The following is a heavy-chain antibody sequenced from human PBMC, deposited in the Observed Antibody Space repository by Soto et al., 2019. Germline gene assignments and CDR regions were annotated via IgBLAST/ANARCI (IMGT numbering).Heavy chain of an antibody. J-gene: IGHJ4*02. D-gene: IGHD3-10*01. CDR1: GYTFTSYG. Sequence: GASVKVSCKASGYTFTSYGISWVRQAPGQGLEWMGWISAYNGNTNYAQKLQGRVTMTTDTSTSTAYMELRSLRSDDTAVYYCARARHYYYGSGSYFDYWGQGTLVTVSS. CDR3: ARARHYYYGSGSYFDY. V-gene: IGHV1-18*04. CDR2: ISAYNGNT.